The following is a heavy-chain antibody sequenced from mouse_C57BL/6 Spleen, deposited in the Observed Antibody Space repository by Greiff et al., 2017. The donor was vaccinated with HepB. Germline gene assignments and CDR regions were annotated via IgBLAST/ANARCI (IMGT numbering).Heavy chain of an antibody. CDR3: ASDYYGSSYEAY. CDR2: IDPANGTT. J-gene: IGHJ3*01. D-gene: IGHD1-1*01. Sequence: VQLKESVAELVRPGASVKLSCTASGFNIKNTYMHWVKQRPEQGLEWIGRIDPANGTTKSAPKFQGKATITADTSSNTAYLPLSSLTSEDTAIYDCASDYYGSSYEAYWGQGTLVTVSA. V-gene: IGHV14-3*01. CDR1: GFNIKNTY.